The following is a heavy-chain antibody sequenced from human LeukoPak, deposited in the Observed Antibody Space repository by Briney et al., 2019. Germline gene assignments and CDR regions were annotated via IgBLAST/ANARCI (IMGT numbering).Heavy chain of an antibody. D-gene: IGHD3-10*01. CDR2: IYHSGST. J-gene: IGHJ4*02. CDR3: AKPPKYYFGSNTYYFFDY. V-gene: IGHV4-38-2*02. Sequence: SETLSLTCTVSGYSISSGYYWGWIRQPPGKGLEWIGSIYHSGSTYYNPSLKSRVTMSVDTSKSQFSLSLSSVTSADTAVYYCAKPPKYYFGSNTYYFFDYWARETRAPVPS. CDR1: GYSISSGYY.